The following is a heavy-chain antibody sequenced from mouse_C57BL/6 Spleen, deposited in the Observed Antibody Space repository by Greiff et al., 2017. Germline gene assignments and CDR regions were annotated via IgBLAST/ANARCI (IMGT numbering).Heavy chain of an antibody. CDR3: ARSYGKGYAMDY. J-gene: IGHJ4*01. CDR2: IWSGGST. V-gene: IGHV2-2*01. Sequence: QVQLKESGPGLVQPSQSLSITCTVSGFSLTSYGVHWVRQSPGKGLEWLGVIWSGGSTDYNAAFISRLSISKDNSKSQVFFKMNSLQADDTAIYYCARSYGKGYAMDYWGQGTSVTVSS. D-gene: IGHD2-1*01. CDR1: GFSLTSYG.